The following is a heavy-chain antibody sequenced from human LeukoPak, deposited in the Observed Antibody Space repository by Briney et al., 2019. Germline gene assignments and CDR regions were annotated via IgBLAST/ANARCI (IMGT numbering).Heavy chain of an antibody. CDR3: TRDRGAYNLYDY. V-gene: IGHV3-49*03. Sequence: GGSLRPSCAASGFTFSSSAMSWIRQAPGKGLEWVGFIRSKAYGETADYAASVKGRFTISRDDSKAIAYLQMNSLKTEDTAVYHCTRDRGAYNLYDYWGQGTLVTVSS. J-gene: IGHJ4*02. D-gene: IGHD1-1*01. CDR1: GFTFSSSA. CDR2: IRSKAYGETA.